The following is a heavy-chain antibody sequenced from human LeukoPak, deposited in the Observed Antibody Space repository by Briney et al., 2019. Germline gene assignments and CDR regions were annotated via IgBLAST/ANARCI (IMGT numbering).Heavy chain of an antibody. CDR1: GYSFTSYW. CDR2: IYPGDSDT. D-gene: IGHD2-15*01. V-gene: IGHV5-51*01. CDR3: ARPGHCSGGSCYSTNDAFDI. J-gene: IGHJ3*02. Sequence: GKSLKISCKGSGYSFTSYWIGWVRQMPGKGLEWMGIIYPGDSDTRYSPSFQGQVTISADKSISTAYLQWSSLKASDTAMYYCARPGHCSGGSCYSTNDAFDIWGQGTMVTVSS.